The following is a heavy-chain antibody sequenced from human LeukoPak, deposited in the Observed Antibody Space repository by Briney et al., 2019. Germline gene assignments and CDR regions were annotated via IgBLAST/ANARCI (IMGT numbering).Heavy chain of an antibody. D-gene: IGHD3-22*01. CDR2: IYYSGST. V-gene: IGHV4-59*08. CDR1: GGSISSYY. Sequence: SETLSLTCTVSGGSISSYYWSWIRQPPGKGLEWLGYIYYSGSTNYNPSLKSRVTISVDTSKNQFSLKLSSVTAADTAVYYCARTPVLTYYYDSSGNAFDIWGQGTMVTVSS. J-gene: IGHJ3*02. CDR3: ARTPVLTYYYDSSGNAFDI.